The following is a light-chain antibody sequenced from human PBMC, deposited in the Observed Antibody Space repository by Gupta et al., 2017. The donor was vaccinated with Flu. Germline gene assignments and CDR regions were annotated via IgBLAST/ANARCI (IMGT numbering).Light chain of an antibody. J-gene: IGKJ5*01. Sequence: DIQLTQSPSFLSASVGDRVTITCRASQVIGNYFAWSQQKPGKAPKLLIYAASTLQSGVPSRYSGTAFGIEFTLTFSSPQPEDFTTYHFPQLNIYPPPTFGQGTRLEIK. CDR2: AAS. CDR1: QVIGNY. V-gene: IGKV1-9*01. CDR3: PQLNIYPPPT.